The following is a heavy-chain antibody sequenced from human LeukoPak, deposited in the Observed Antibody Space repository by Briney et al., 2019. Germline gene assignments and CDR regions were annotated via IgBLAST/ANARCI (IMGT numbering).Heavy chain of an antibody. J-gene: IGHJ4*02. D-gene: IGHD4-17*01. CDR2: IFSGGST. CDR3: ARDRLHYGEYERTFDY. Sequence: GGSLRLSCAASGFTVTSNYMSWVRQAPGKGLQWVSVIFSGGSTYYADSVRGRFTISRDNAKNSLYLQMNSLRAEDTAVYYCARDRLHYGEYERTFDYWGQGTLVTVSS. V-gene: IGHV3-53*01. CDR1: GFTVTSNY.